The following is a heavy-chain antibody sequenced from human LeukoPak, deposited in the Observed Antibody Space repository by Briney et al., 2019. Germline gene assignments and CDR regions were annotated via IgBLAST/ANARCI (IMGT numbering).Heavy chain of an antibody. D-gene: IGHD3-22*01. J-gene: IGHJ4*02. Sequence: GASVKVSCKASGYTFTSYGISWVRQALGQGLEWMGWISAYNGNTNYAQKLQGRVTMTTDTSTSTAYMELRSLRSDDTAVYYCARIGNYYDSSGYQNWGQGTLVTVSS. CDR2: ISAYNGNT. V-gene: IGHV1-18*01. CDR3: ARIGNYYDSSGYQN. CDR1: GYTFTSYG.